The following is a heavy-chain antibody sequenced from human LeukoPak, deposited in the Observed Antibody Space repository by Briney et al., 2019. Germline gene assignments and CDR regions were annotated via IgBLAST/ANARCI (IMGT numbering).Heavy chain of an antibody. CDR1: GYSFTAYW. V-gene: IGHV5-10-1*01. Sequence: GESLKISCKGSGYSFTAYWISWVRQMPGKGLEWMGRIDPSDSYNNYSLSLQGHVTISADKSISTAYLQWSSLKASDTAMYYCARNYGGNSDPFDYWGQGTLVTVSS. CDR2: IDPSDSYN. J-gene: IGHJ4*02. D-gene: IGHD4-23*01. CDR3: ARNYGGNSDPFDY.